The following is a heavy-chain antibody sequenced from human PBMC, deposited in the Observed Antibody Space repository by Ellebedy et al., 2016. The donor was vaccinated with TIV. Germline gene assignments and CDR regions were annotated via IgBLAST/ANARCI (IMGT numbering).Heavy chain of an antibody. Sequence: ASVKVSCXASGYTFTGYYMHWVRQAPGQGLEWMGWINPNSGGTNYAQKLQGRVTMTTDTSTSTAYMELRSLRSDDTAVYYCARDVNRPSGYDYVRYYYDSSGYMNDYWGQGTLVTVSS. CDR3: ARDVNRPSGYDYVRYYYDSSGYMNDY. D-gene: IGHD3-22*01. V-gene: IGHV1-2*02. J-gene: IGHJ4*02. CDR2: INPNSGGT. CDR1: GYTFTGYY.